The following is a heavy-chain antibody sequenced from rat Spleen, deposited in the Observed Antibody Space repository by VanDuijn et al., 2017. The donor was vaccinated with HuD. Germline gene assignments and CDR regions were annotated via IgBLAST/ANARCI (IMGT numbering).Heavy chain of an antibody. CDR2: ISPSGGGT. J-gene: IGHJ1*01. CDR3: ARAGYLRDWYFDF. D-gene: IGHD2-2*01. Sequence: EVQLVESGGGLVQPGRSLKLSCAASGFTFSDYGMAWVRQAPTKGLEWVTSISPSGGGTYYRDSVKGRFTISRDNAKSTLYLQMDSLRSEDTATYYCARAGYLRDWYFDFWGPGTMVTVSS. CDR1: GFTFSDYG. V-gene: IGHV5S13*01.